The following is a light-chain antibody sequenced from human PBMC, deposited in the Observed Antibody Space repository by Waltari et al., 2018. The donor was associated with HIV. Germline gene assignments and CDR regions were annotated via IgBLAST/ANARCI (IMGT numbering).Light chain of an antibody. CDR1: QSISSW. CDR3: QQYNSYAYS. Sequence: DIQMTKSPSTLSASVGDRATITCRASQSISSWLAWYQQKPGKAPNLLIYKASSLESGVPSRFSGSGSGTEFTLTISSLQPDDFATYYCQQYNSYAYSFGQGTKLEIK. J-gene: IGKJ2*03. V-gene: IGKV1-5*03. CDR2: KAS.